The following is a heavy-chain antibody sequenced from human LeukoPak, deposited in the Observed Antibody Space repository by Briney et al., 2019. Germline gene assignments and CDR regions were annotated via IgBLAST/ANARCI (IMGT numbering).Heavy chain of an antibody. D-gene: IGHD4-17*01. CDR3: ARHLHSTVTTDGYFDY. CDR1: GYSFTTYW. CDR2: IYPADSDT. V-gene: IGHV5-51*01. J-gene: IGHJ4*02. Sequence: GESLKISCKGSGYSFTTYWIDWVRQMPGKGLEWMGIIYPADSDTGYSPSFQGQVTISADKSIRTAYLQWSSLKASDTAMYYCARHLHSTVTTDGYFDYWGQGTLVTVSS.